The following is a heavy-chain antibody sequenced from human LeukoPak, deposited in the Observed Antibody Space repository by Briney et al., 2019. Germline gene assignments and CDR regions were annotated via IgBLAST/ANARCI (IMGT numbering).Heavy chain of an antibody. J-gene: IGHJ4*02. V-gene: IGHV4-39*01. CDR2: IYYSGST. CDR3: ARRSGSNWYGPFDY. D-gene: IGHD6-13*01. Sequence: TSETLSLTCTVSSGSISSYYWSWIRQPPGKGLEWIGSIYYSGSTYYNPSLKSRVTISVDTSKNQFSLKLSSVTAADTAVYYCARRSGSNWYGPFDYWGQGTLVTVSS. CDR1: SGSISSYY.